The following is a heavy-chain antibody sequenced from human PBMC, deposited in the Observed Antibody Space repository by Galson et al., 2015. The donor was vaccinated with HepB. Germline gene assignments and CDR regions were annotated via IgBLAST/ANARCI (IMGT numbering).Heavy chain of an antibody. J-gene: IGHJ4*02. CDR3: ARETIFGVVILFDY. Sequence: SVKVSCKASGYTFTGYYMHWVRQAPGQGLEWMGWINPNSGGTTYAQKFQGRVTMTRDTSISTAYMELSRLRSDDTAVYYCARETIFGVVILFDYWGRGTLVTVSS. V-gene: IGHV1-2*02. CDR2: INPNSGGT. CDR1: GYTFTGYY. D-gene: IGHD3-3*01.